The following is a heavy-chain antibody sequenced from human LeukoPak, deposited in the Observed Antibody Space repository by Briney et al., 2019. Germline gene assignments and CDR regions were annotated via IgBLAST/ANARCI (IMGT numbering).Heavy chain of an antibody. D-gene: IGHD3-9*01. Sequence: GRSLRLSCTASGFTFGDYAMSWFRQAPGKGLDWVGFIRSKAYGGTTEYAASVKGRFTISRDDSKSIAYLQMNSLKTEDTAVYYCTRVLRYFDWSYYFDYWGQGTLVTVSS. CDR2: IRSKAYGGTT. CDR3: TRVLRYFDWSYYFDY. V-gene: IGHV3-49*03. CDR1: GFTFGDYA. J-gene: IGHJ4*02.